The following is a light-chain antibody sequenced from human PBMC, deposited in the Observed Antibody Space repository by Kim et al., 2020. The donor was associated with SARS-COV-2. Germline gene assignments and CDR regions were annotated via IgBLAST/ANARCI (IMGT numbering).Light chain of an antibody. CDR3: QQEGWSPKT. CDR2: GVA. J-gene: IGKJ4*01. V-gene: IGKV3-20*01. CDR1: QTGRKNY. Sequence: CPRERATLACGDRQTGRKNYVAGYQQRTGKARRRLICGVASGATGSPDGFRGSGSGTDFTRTISRLEPEDWAVYYGQQEGWSPKTFGGGTKLEI.